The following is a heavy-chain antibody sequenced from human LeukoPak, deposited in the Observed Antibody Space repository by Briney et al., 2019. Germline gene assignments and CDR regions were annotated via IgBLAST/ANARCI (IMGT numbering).Heavy chain of an antibody. CDR3: ARSPQRWLQPSFFDY. CDR1: GFTVSSNY. CDR2: IYSGGST. D-gene: IGHD5-24*01. Sequence: PGGSLRLSCAASGFTVSSNYMSWVRQAPGKGLEWVSVIYSGGSTYYADSVKGRFTISRDNSKNTLYLQMNSLRAEDTAVYYCARSPQRWLQPSFFDYWGREPWSPSPQ. V-gene: IGHV3-66*01. J-gene: IGHJ4*02.